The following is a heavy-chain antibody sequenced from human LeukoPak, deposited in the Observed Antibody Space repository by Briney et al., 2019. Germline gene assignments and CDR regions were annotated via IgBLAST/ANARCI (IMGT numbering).Heavy chain of an antibody. CDR3: AKSIWFDP. J-gene: IGHJ5*02. Sequence: GGSLRLSCAVSGFTFRSYAMRWVRQAPGKGVEWGSDISGRGGSTYYGDSVKGGFTISRDNSKNTLYLQMNSLRAEDTAVYYCAKSIWFDPWGQGTLVTVSS. CDR2: ISGRGGST. V-gene: IGHV3-23*01. CDR1: GFTFRSYA.